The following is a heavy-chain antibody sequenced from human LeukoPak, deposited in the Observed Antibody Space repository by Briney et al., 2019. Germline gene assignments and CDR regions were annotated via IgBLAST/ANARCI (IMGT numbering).Heavy chain of an antibody. CDR2: ISSSSSYI. D-gene: IGHD6-19*01. V-gene: IGHV3-21*01. Sequence: GGSLRLSCAASGFTFSSYSMNWVRQAPGKGLEWVSSISSSSSYIYYADSVRGRFIISRDNGKNSVFLQMNSLRAEDTAVYYCARDRFSGFDVWGQGTMVTVSS. J-gene: IGHJ3*01. CDR3: ARDRFSGFDV. CDR1: GFTFSSYS.